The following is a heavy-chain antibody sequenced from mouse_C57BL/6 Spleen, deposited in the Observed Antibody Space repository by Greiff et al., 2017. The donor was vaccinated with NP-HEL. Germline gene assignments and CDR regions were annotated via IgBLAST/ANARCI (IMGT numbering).Heavy chain of an antibody. CDR1: GYSFTDYN. V-gene: IGHV1-39*01. CDR3: ARGPYYYGSTYWYFDV. Sequence: VQLKESGPELVKPGASVKISCKASGYSFTDYNMNWVKQSNGKSLEWIGVINPNYGTTSYNQKFKGKATLTVDQSSSTAYMQLNSLTSEDSAVYYCARGPYYYGSTYWYFDVWGTGTTVTVSS. D-gene: IGHD1-1*01. J-gene: IGHJ1*03. CDR2: INPNYGTT.